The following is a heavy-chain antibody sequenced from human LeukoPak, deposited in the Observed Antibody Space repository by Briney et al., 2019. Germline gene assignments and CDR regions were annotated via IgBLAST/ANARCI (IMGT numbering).Heavy chain of an antibody. CDR2: INHSGST. Sequence: PSETLSLTCAVYGGSFSGYYWSWIRQPPGKGLXXIGEINHSGSTNYNPSLKSRVTISVDTSKNQFSLKLSSVTAADTAVYYCARQTLVGATALDYWGQGTLVTVSS. J-gene: IGHJ4*02. CDR1: GGSFSGYY. CDR3: ARQTLVGATALDY. D-gene: IGHD1-26*01. V-gene: IGHV4-34*01.